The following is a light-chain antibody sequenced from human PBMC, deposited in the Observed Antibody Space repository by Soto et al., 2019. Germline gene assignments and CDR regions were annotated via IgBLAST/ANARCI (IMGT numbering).Light chain of an antibody. CDR1: SSDIGAYNF. V-gene: IGLV2-14*03. CDR3: SSWTTSTTMI. Sequence: QSVLTQPASVSGSPGQWITISCTGTSSDIGAYNFVSWYQQHPGKAPKLMLYDVNIRPSGVSNRSSGSKSGNTASLTISGLQAEDEADYYCSSWTTSTTMIFGGWTKLTVL. J-gene: IGLJ2*01. CDR2: DVN.